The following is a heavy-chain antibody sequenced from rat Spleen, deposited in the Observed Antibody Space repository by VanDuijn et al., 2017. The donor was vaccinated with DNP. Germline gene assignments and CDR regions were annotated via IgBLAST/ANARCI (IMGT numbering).Heavy chain of an antibody. Sequence: EVQLVESGGGLVQPGRSLKLSCAASGFTFSDYNMAWVRQAPKKGLEWVATISSDGFTTNYRDSVKGRFTVSRDNAKSTLYLQMDSLRSEDTATYYCARPDHWYFDFWGPGTMVTVSS. CDR2: ISSDGFTT. CDR3: ARPDHWYFDF. J-gene: IGHJ1*01. CDR1: GFTFSDYN. V-gene: IGHV5-7*01.